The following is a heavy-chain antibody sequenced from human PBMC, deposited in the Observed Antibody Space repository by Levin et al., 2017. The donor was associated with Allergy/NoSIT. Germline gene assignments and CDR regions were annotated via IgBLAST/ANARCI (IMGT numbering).Heavy chain of an antibody. CDR2: MNPNSGNT. V-gene: IGHV1-8*01. CDR1: GYTFTSYD. Sequence: ASVKVSCKASGYTFTSYDINWVRQATGQGLEWMGWMNPNSGNTGYAQKFQGRVTMTRNTSISTAYMELSSLRSEDTAVYYCARGPVDKYYDILTGYLAPDWFDPWGQGTLVTVSS. D-gene: IGHD3-9*01. CDR3: ARGPVDKYYDILTGYLAPDWFDP. J-gene: IGHJ5*02.